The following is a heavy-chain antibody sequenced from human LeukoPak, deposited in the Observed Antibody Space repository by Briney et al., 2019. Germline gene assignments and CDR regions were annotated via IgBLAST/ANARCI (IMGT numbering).Heavy chain of an antibody. CDR3: AILSSGDAFDI. CDR1: GFTFSSYW. V-gene: IGHV3-7*03. Sequence: GGSLRLSCAASGFTFSSYWMSWVRQAPGEGLEWVAKINQDGTEKAYVDSVRGRFTISRDNAKNSLFLQMNSLRAEDTAVYYCAILSSGDAFDIWGQGTMVTVSS. D-gene: IGHD3-10*01. CDR2: INQDGTEK. J-gene: IGHJ3*02.